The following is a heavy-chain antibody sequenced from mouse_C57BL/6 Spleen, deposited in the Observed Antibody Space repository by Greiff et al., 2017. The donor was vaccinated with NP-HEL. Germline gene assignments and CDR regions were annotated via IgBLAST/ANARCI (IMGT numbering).Heavy chain of an antibody. CDR1: GYTFTSYW. J-gene: IGHJ1*03. CDR2: IHPSDSDT. V-gene: IGHV1-74*01. D-gene: IGHD1-1*01. Sequence: QVQLKQSGAELVKPGASVKVSCKASGYTFTSYWMHWVKQRPGQGLEWIGRIHPSDSDTKYNQKFKGKATLTVDKSSSTAYMQLSSLTSEDSAVYYCAMDGSSYWYFDVWGTGTTVTVSS. CDR3: AMDGSSYWYFDV.